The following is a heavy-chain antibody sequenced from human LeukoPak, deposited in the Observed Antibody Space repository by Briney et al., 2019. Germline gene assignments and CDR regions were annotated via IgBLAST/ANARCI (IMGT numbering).Heavy chain of an antibody. CDR3: SGRSGFSSIY. D-gene: IGHD2-2*01. V-gene: IGHV3-7*01. CDR1: GFTFNTHW. J-gene: IGHJ4*02. Sequence: GGSLRLSCEASGFTFNTHWMNWVRQTPGKGLEWMANISPDGGDEFYVDSVKGRFTISRDNAKSSVYLQVNNLRAEDTGVYYCSGRSGFSSIYWGQGILVTVSS. CDR2: ISPDGGDE.